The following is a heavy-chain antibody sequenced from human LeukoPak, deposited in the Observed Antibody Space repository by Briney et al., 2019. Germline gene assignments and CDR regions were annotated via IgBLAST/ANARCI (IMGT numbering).Heavy chain of an antibody. V-gene: IGHV3-64*04. CDR3: AKDIQGSY. CDR2: IGANGGST. D-gene: IGHD2-21*01. J-gene: IGHJ4*02. Sequence: GGSLRLSCSASGLIFSTYAMQWVRQAPGKGLEYVSGIGANGGSTYYADSVKGRFIISRDNSKNTLYLQMNSLRAEDTAIYYCAKDIQGSYWGQGTLVTVSS. CDR1: GLIFSTYA.